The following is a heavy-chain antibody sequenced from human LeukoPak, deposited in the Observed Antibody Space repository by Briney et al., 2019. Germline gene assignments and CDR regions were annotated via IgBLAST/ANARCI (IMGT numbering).Heavy chain of an antibody. Sequence: PGGSLRLSCAASGFTFSNAWMSWVRQAPGKGLEWVGRIKSKTDGGTTDHAAPVKGRFTISRDDSKNTLYLQMNSLRAEDTALYYCAKVYDDSGFYYDYWGQGTLVTVSS. CDR3: AKVYDDSGFYYDY. CDR2: IKSKTDGGTT. V-gene: IGHV3-15*01. J-gene: IGHJ4*02. D-gene: IGHD3-22*01. CDR1: GFTFSNAW.